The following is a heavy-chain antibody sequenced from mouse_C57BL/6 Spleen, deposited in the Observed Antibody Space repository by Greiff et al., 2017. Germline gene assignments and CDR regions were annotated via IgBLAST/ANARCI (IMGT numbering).Heavy chain of an antibody. D-gene: IGHD2-4*01. Sequence: VQLQQSGAELARPGASVQLSCKASGYTFTSSGISWVKQRTGQGLAWLGEIYPRSGNTYYNEKFKGKATLTADNSSSTAYMELRSLTSEDSAVYFCARLDDYDEYYAMDYWGQGTSVTVSS. V-gene: IGHV1-81*01. CDR1: GYTFTSSG. CDR3: ARLDDYDEYYAMDY. J-gene: IGHJ4*01. CDR2: IYPRSGNT.